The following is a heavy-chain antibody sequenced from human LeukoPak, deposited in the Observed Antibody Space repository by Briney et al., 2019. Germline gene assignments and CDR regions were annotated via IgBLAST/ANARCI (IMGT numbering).Heavy chain of an antibody. V-gene: IGHV4-38-2*02. J-gene: IGHJ4*02. Sequence: SETLSLTCTVSGYSISSGYYWGWIRQPPGKGLEWIGSIYHSGSTYYNPSLKSRVTISVDTSKNQFSLKLSSVTAADTAVYYCAREGLIVGVTIDYWGQGTLVTVSS. CDR3: AREGLIVGVTIDY. D-gene: IGHD1-26*01. CDR1: GYSISSGYY. CDR2: IYHSGST.